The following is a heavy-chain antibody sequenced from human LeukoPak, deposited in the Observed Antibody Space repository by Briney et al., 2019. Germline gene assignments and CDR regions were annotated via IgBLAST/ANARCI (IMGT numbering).Heavy chain of an antibody. CDR3: AKDLWDIVVVVAATPLDY. CDR1: GFTFSSYG. V-gene: IGHV3-30*18. Sequence: GGSLRLSCAASGFTFSSYGMHWVRQAPGKGLEWVAVISYDGSNKYYADSVKGRFTISRDNSKNTLYLQMNSLRAEDTAVYYCAKDLWDIVVVVAATPLDYWGQGTLVTVSS. CDR2: ISYDGSNK. D-gene: IGHD2-15*01. J-gene: IGHJ4*02.